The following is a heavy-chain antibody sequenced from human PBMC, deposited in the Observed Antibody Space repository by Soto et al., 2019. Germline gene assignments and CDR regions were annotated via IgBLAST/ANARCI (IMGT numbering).Heavy chain of an antibody. J-gene: IGHJ6*03. CDR1: GYTFTSYG. D-gene: IGHD2-2*01. V-gene: IGHV1-18*01. CDR2: ISAYNGNT. Sequence: QVQLVQSGAEVKKPGASVKVSCKASGYTFTSYGISWVRQAPGQGLEWMGCISAYNGNTNYAQKLQGRVTMTTDTSTSTAYMELRSLRSDDTAVYYCARGVAGSYCSSTSCYGNYYYYMDVWGKGTTVTVSS. CDR3: ARGVAGSYCSSTSCYGNYYYYMDV.